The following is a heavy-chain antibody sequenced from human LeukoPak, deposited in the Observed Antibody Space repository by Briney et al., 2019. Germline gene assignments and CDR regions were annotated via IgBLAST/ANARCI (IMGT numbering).Heavy chain of an antibody. CDR1: GGSISSSSYY. Sequence: PSETLSLTCTVSGGSISSSSYYWGWIRQPPGKGLEWIGSIYYSGSTYYNPSLKSRVTISVDTSKNQFSLKLSSVTAADTAVYYCARHLPDADAFDIWGQGTMDTVSS. D-gene: IGHD1-14*01. CDR3: ARHLPDADAFDI. J-gene: IGHJ3*02. CDR2: IYYSGST. V-gene: IGHV4-39*01.